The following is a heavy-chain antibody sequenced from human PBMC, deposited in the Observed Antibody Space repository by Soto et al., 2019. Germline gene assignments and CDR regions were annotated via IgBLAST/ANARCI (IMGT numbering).Heavy chain of an antibody. CDR3: ARDPKTSGGQNWAFNYFDS. CDR1: GFSFSISP. CDR2: ISYDGTNK. J-gene: IGHJ4*02. V-gene: IGHV3-30-3*01. D-gene: IGHD7-27*01. Sequence: GGSLRLSCAASGFSFSISPMHWVRQAPGKGPEWVALISYDGTNKFYADSVKGRFTISRDNSKSTLYLQVDSLRPEDAAVYYCARDPKTSGGQNWAFNYFDSWGQGTLVTVSS.